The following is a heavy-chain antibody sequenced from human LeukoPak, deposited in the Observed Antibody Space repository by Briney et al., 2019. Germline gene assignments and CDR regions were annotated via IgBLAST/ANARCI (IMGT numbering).Heavy chain of an antibody. J-gene: IGHJ4*02. CDR3: ARERSGSSGYYSAIDS. CDR2: IGSDGSTT. V-gene: IGHV3-74*01. D-gene: IGHD3-22*01. Sequence: GGSLTLSCVASGFTFSSYCMHWVRQPPGNGLVWVSRIGSDGSTTTYADSVKGRFTISRDNAKNTLYLQMNSLRAEDTAVYYCARERSGSSGYYSAIDSWGQGTLVTVSS. CDR1: GFTFSSYC.